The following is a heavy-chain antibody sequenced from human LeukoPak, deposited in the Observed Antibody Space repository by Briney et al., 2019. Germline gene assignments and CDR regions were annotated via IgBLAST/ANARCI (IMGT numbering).Heavy chain of an antibody. Sequence: PGGSLRLSCAASGFTFRSYWMHWVRQAPGKGLVWVSRINSDGSSTSYADSVKGRFTISRDNAKNTLYLQMNSLRAEDTAVYYCAREDEVGIYYYYMDVWGKGTTVTVSS. CDR3: AREDEVGIYYYYMDV. CDR1: GFTFRSYW. J-gene: IGHJ6*03. D-gene: IGHD1-26*01. CDR2: INSDGSST. V-gene: IGHV3-74*01.